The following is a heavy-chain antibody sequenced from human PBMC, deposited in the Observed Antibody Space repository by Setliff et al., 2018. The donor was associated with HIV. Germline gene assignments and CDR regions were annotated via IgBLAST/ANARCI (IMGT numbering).Heavy chain of an antibody. J-gene: IGHJ4*02. V-gene: IGHV4-39*01. CDR3: ARYTVGSMVDY. CDR1: GGSIISDIFY. Sequence: SETLSLTCSVSGGSIISDIFYWGWIRQPPGRGLEWIGSIYPGSTKCNPSLRSRLTISLDSPTNQFSVTLSSVTAADTAMYYCARYTVGSMVDYWGPGTLVTVSS. CDR2: IYPGST. D-gene: IGHD5-12*01.